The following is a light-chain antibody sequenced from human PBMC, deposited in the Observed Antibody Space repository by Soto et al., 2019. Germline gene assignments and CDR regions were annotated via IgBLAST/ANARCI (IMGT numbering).Light chain of an antibody. V-gene: IGLV2-14*01. J-gene: IGLJ1*01. Sequence: TQPGWVSGSRGQSITISCTGTISDVGGYDYVSWYQLHPGKAPKLMVFEVSNRPSGVSYRFSGSKSGNTASLTISGLQAEDQADYFRSSYSISTAYLFGTGTKVTVL. CDR3: SSYSISTAYL. CDR2: EVS. CDR1: ISDVGGYDY.